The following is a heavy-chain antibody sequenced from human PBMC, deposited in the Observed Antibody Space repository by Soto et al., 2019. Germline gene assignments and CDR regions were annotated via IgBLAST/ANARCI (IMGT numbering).Heavy chain of an antibody. CDR1: GFTFSSYA. Sequence: EVQLLESGGGLVQPGGSLRLSCAASGFTFSSYAMSWVHQAPGKGLEWVSAISGSGGSPYYADSVKGRFTISRDNSKNTLYLQLNSLRAEDTAVYYCARDQGGQSGNFIFDNWGQGTLVTVSS. V-gene: IGHV3-23*01. CDR3: ARDQGGQSGNFIFDN. CDR2: ISGSGGSP. D-gene: IGHD1-26*01. J-gene: IGHJ4*02.